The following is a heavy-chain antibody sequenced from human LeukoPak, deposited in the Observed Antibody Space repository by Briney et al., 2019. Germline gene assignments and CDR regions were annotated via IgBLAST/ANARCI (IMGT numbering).Heavy chain of an antibody. J-gene: IGHJ4*02. CDR2: ISYDGSDK. Sequence: PGGSLRLSCAASAFTFSGYTMHWVRQAPGKGLEWVAVISYDGSDKYYADSVKGRFTISRDNSKNTLYLQMNSLRAEDTAVYYCAKLAGVGATTIIDYWGQGTLVTVSS. V-gene: IGHV3-30*04. CDR1: AFTFSGYT. D-gene: IGHD1-26*01. CDR3: AKLAGVGATTIIDY.